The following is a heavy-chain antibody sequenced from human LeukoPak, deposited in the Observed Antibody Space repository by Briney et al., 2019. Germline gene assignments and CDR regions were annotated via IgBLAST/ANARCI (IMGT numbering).Heavy chain of an antibody. Sequence: SETLSLTCAVSGGSFSGYSWNWIRQSPGKGLEWIGSLYHSGSTYNNPSLKNRLTISVDTSKNQFSLKLTSVTAADTAVYYCARTTYYYEGSFDYWGQGTLVTVSS. V-gene: IGHV4-34*01. CDR2: LYHSGST. CDR1: GGSFSGYS. J-gene: IGHJ4*02. D-gene: IGHD3-22*01. CDR3: ARTTYYYEGSFDY.